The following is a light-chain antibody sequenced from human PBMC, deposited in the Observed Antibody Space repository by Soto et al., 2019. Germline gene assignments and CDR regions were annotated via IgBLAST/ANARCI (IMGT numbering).Light chain of an antibody. CDR3: QQSYSPPSIT. CDR2: AAS. V-gene: IGKV1-39*01. J-gene: IGKJ5*01. Sequence: DIQITQSPSSLSASVGDRVTITCRASQSISSYLNWYQQKPGKAPKLLIYAASSLQSGVPSRFSGSGSGTDFTLTISSLQPEDFANYYCQQSYSPPSITFGQGTRLEIK. CDR1: QSISSY.